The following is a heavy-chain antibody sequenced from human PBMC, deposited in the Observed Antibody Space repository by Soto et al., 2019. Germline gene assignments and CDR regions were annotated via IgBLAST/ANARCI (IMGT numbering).Heavy chain of an antibody. CDR3: ARVGGYDSSGSNFDY. CDR1: GYTFTSYA. Sequence: QVQLVQSGAEEKKPGASVKVSCKASGYTFTSYAMHWVRQAPGQRLEWMGWINAGNGNTKYSQKFQGRVTITRDTSASTAYIELSSLRSEDTAVYYCARVGGYDSSGSNFDYWGQGTLVTVSS. D-gene: IGHD3-22*01. CDR2: INAGNGNT. V-gene: IGHV1-3*05. J-gene: IGHJ4*02.